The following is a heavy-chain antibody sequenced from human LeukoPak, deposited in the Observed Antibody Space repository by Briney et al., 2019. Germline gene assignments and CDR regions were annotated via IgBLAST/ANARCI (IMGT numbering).Heavy chain of an antibody. CDR3: ARCSPSSPLRITMVRGVMVGYYYYMDV. D-gene: IGHD3-10*01. J-gene: IGHJ6*03. V-gene: IGHV4-59*12. CDR1: GGSISSYS. CDR2: INNSGYT. Sequence: PSETPSLTCTVSGGSISSYSWNWIRQPPGKGLEWIGYINNSGYTNNNPSLKSRVTISVDTSKNQFSLKLSSVTAADTAVYYCARCSPSSPLRITMVRGVMVGYYYYMDVWGKGTTVTISS.